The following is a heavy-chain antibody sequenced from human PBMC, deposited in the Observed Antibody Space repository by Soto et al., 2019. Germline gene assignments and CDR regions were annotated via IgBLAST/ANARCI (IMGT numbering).Heavy chain of an antibody. CDR3: ARAGAGYNWFDP. CDR2: INPSGGST. D-gene: IGHD7-27*01. V-gene: IGHV1-46*03. J-gene: IGHJ5*02. CDR1: GYTFTSYY. Sequence: QVQLVQSGAEVKKPGASVKVSCKASGYTFTSYYMHWVRQAPGQGLEWMGIINPSGGSTSYAQKFQGRVIMTGDTSTSTVYMELSSLRSEDTAVYYCARAGAGYNWFDPWGQGTLVTVSS.